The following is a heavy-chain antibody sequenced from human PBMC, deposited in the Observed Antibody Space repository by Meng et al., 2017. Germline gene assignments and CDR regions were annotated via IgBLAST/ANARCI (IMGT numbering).Heavy chain of an antibody. J-gene: IGHJ4*02. CDR2: IQPNSGDT. CDR1: GFTSTGYY. Sequence: ARLVQLGAEVKKPGASVKFSCKASGFTSTGYYIHWVRQAPGQGLEWMGRIQPNSGDTNSAQKFQGRVTMTRDTSISTAYMELSGLKFDDTAVYYCARGLYDISGDFSYWGQGTLVTVSS. V-gene: IGHV1-2*06. D-gene: IGHD3-22*01. CDR3: ARGLYDISGDFSY.